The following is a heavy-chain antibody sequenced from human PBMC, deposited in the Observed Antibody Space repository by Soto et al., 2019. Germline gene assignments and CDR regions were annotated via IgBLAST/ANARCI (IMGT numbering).Heavy chain of an antibody. CDR1: GYTFTGYY. D-gene: IGHD6-19*01. CDR3: ATSRVSIAVAGETEYYFDY. V-gene: IGHV1-2*04. CDR2: INPNSGGT. J-gene: IGHJ4*02. Sequence: GXSVKVSCKASGYTFTGYYMHWVRQAPVQGLEWMGWINPNSGGTNYAQKSQGWVTMTRDTSISTAYMELSRLRSDDTAVYYCATSRVSIAVAGETEYYFDYWGQGTLVTVSS.